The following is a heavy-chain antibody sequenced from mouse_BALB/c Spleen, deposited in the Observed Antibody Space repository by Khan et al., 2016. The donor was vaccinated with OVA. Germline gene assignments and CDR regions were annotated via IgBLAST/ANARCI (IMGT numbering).Heavy chain of an antibody. CDR2: IDPANGNT. J-gene: IGHJ4*01. D-gene: IGHD1-1*01. Sequence: VQLKESGAELVKPGASVKLSCTASGFNINDSYMHWVKQRPEQGLEWIGRIDPANGNTKYDPKFQGKATITADTSSNTAYLQLSSLTSEDTAVXYCASLRNCYAMDYWGQGTTVTVSS. CDR3: ASLRNCYAMDY. CDR1: GFNINDSY. V-gene: IGHV14-3*02.